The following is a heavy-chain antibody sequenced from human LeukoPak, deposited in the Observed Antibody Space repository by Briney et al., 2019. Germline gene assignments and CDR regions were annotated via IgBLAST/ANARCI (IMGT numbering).Heavy chain of an antibody. D-gene: IGHD2-2*01. CDR1: GGSFSGYY. J-gene: IGHJ6*02. V-gene: IGHV4-34*01. CDR2: INHSGST. Sequence: SETLSLTCAVYGGSFSGYYWSWIRQPPGKGLEWIGEINHSGSTNYNPSLKSRVTISIDTSKNQFSLKLSSVTAADTAVYYCARGEVVVVPAAKNYYYGMDVWGQGTTVTVSS. CDR3: ARGEVVVVPAAKNYYYGMDV.